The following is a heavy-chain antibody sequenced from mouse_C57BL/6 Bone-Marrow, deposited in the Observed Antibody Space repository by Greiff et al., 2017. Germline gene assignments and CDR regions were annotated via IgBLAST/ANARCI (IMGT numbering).Heavy chain of an antibody. Sequence: EVKLMESEGGLVQPGSSMKLSCTASGFTFSDYYMAWVRQVPEKGLEWVANINYDGSSTYYLDSLKSRFIISRDNAKNLLYLQMSSLKFEDTATYYCARERIYYGYWYFDVWGTGTTVTVSS. V-gene: IGHV5-16*01. CDR2: INYDGSST. J-gene: IGHJ1*03. CDR1: GFTFSDYY. D-gene: IGHD2-1*01. CDR3: ARERIYYGYWYFDV.